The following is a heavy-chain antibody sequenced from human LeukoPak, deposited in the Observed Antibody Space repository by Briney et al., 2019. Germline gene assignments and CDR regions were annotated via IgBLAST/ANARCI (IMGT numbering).Heavy chain of an antibody. CDR3: ARQRDSGFDFDS. D-gene: IGHD5-12*01. Sequence: GESLKISCMGSGYSFTNYWIGWVRQVPGSGLEWMGGIYPSDSDTRHSPSFQGQVTISADKSIDTAYLQWSSLKASDTAMYYCARQRDSGFDFDSWGQGTLVTVSS. J-gene: IGHJ4*02. V-gene: IGHV5-51*01. CDR1: GYSFTNYW. CDR2: IYPSDSDT.